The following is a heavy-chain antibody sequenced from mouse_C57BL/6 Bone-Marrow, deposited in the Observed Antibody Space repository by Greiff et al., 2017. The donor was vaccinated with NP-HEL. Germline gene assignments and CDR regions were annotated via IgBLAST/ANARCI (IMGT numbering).Heavy chain of an antibody. D-gene: IGHD2-12*01. Sequence: EVMLVESGTVLARPGASVKMSCKTSGYTFTSYWMHRVKQRPGQGLEWIGAIYPGNSDTSYNQKFKGKAKLTAVTSASTAYMELSSLTNEDSAVYYCTREVKHSEGVDYWGQGTTLTVSS. CDR2: IYPGNSDT. CDR1: GYTFTSYW. J-gene: IGHJ2*01. V-gene: IGHV1-5*01. CDR3: TREVKHSEGVDY.